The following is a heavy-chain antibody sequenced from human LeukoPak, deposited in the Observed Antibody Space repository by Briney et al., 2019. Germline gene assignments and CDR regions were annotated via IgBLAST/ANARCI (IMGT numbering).Heavy chain of an antibody. J-gene: IGHJ4*02. CDR2: IYYSGST. D-gene: IGHD5-24*01. V-gene: IGHV4-30-4*08. CDR3: ARARDTNPFDY. CDR1: GGSISSAGYY. Sequence: SQTLSPTCTVSGGSISSAGYYWSWIRQPPGKGLEWIGYIYYSGSTYYNPSLKSRVTLSVDTSNNQFSLRLSSVTAADTAVYYCARARDTNPFDYWGQGTLVTVSS.